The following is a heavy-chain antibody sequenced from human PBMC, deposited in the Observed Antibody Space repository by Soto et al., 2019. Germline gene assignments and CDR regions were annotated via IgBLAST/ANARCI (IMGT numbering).Heavy chain of an antibody. CDR2: IYHSGST. V-gene: IGHV4-30-2*01. Sequence: SETLSLTCAVSGGSISSGGYSWSWIRQPPGKGLEWIGYIYHSGSTYYNPSLKSRVTISVDRSKNQFSLKLSSVTAADTAVYYCARDNNSAEYFDYWGQGTLVTVSS. J-gene: IGHJ4*02. CDR3: ARDNNSAEYFDY. D-gene: IGHD6-19*01. CDR1: GGSISSGGYS.